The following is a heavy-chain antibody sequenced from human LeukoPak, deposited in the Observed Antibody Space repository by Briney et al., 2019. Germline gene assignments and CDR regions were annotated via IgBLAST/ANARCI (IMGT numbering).Heavy chain of an antibody. CDR3: ARDSYTTYYYDSSGYYY. Sequence: PGGSLRLSCAASGFTFSSYWMSWVRQAPGKGLEWVANIKQDGSEKYYVDSVKGRFTISRDNAKNSLYLQMNSLRAEDTAVYYCARDSYTTYYYDSSGYYYWGQGTLVTVSS. J-gene: IGHJ4*02. D-gene: IGHD3-22*01. CDR2: IKQDGSEK. CDR1: GFTFSSYW. V-gene: IGHV3-7*01.